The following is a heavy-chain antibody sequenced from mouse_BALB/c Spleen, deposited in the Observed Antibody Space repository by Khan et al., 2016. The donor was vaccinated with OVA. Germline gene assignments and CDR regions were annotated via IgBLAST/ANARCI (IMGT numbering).Heavy chain of an antibody. J-gene: IGHJ2*01. CDR2: ISTYSGNT. CDR3: ARPAYDGYYDY. CDR1: GYTFTDYA. D-gene: IGHD2-3*01. V-gene: IGHV1S137*01. Sequence: QVQLQQSGPELVRPGVSVKISCKGSGYTFTDYAMYWVKQSHAKSLEWIGLISTYSGNTNYNQTFKGKVTMTVDKSTSTAYMELARLTSEDAAIYYCARPAYDGYYDYWGQGTTLTVSS.